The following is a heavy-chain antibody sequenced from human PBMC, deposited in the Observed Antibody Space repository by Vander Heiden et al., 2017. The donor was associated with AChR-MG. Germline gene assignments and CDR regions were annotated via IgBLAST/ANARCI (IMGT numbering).Heavy chain of an antibody. V-gene: IGHV4-34*01. CDR2: INHSGST. D-gene: IGHD2-2*01. J-gene: IGHJ5*02. Sequence: QVQLQQWGAGLLKPSETLSLTCAVYGGSFSGYYWSWIRQPPGKGLEWIGEINHSGSTNYNPSLKSRVTISVDTSKNQCSLKLSSVTAADTAVYYCARCVPAAEGGINWFDPWGQGTLVTVSS. CDR1: GGSFSGYY. CDR3: ARCVPAAEGGINWFDP.